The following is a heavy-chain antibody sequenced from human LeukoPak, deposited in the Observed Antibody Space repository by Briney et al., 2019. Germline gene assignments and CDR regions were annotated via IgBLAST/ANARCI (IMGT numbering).Heavy chain of an antibody. J-gene: IGHJ4*02. CDR2: IDPKSGGT. CDR3: ARKTLEVDFWIDY. CDR1: GYTFTGYY. V-gene: IGHV1-2*02. Sequence: ASVKVSCKASGYTFTGYYLHWVRQAPGQGLEWMGWIDPKSGGTDYAQNFQGRVTMTRDTSISTAYMELGRLRSDDTAVYYCARKTLEVDFWIDYWGQGTLVTVSS. D-gene: IGHD3-3*01.